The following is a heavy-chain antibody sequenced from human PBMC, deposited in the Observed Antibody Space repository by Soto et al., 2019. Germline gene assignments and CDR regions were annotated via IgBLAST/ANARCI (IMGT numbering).Heavy chain of an antibody. Sequence: QVQLVQSGAEVKKPGASVKVSCKASGYTFSDYYMHWVRQAPGQGLEWMGWINANSGGTTYAQKFQGRVTMTRDTSISTAYMELSSLSFDDTAIYYCARLQIEVAGTNWGQGTLVTVSS. V-gene: IGHV1-2*02. CDR2: INANSGGT. CDR1: GYTFSDYY. J-gene: IGHJ4*02. CDR3: ARLQIEVAGTN. D-gene: IGHD6-19*01.